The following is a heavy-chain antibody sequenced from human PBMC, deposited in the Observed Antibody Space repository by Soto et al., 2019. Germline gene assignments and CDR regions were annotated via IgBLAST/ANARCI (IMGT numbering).Heavy chain of an antibody. CDR2: VYVSGTS. CDR1: GGSIRDSNYY. CDR3: VREAGRFGIAGAGVDA. D-gene: IGHD6-19*01. J-gene: IGHJ5*02. V-gene: IGHV4-39*02. Sequence: SETLSLTCTVSGGSIRDSNYYWGWIRQSPGKGLEWIGGVYVSGTSYYKTSLQSQGTSSVGTYKNQFSLHLWPVTASDTAVYYCVREAGRFGIAGAGVDAWGEGTRVTVAS.